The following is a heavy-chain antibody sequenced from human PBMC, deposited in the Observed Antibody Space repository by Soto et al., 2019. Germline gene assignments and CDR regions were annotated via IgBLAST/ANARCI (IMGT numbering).Heavy chain of an antibody. CDR3: ARSSAEPEAGTHNWLDP. D-gene: IGHD6-13*01. Sequence: GSLRLSCAASGFSFSSYWMTWVRQAPGKGLEWVANIKQDGREKYYVASVKGRFTISRDNAKNLVYLQMDSLTPDDTAVYYCARSSAEPEAGTHNWLDPWGQGTLVNVSS. CDR2: IKQDGREK. V-gene: IGHV3-7*03. CDR1: GFSFSSYW. J-gene: IGHJ5*02.